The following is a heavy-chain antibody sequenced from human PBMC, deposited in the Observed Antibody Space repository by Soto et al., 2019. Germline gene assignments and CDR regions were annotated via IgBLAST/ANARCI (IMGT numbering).Heavy chain of an antibody. CDR3: ARAVKTYYYDSSGKGLGY. Sequence: QVQLVQSGAEVKKPGSSVKVSCKASGGTFSSYAISWVRQAPGQGLEWMGGIIPIFGTANYAQKFQGRVTIIADKATSTAYMELSSLRSEDTAVYYCARAVKTYYYDSSGKGLGYWGQGTLVTVSS. D-gene: IGHD3-22*01. CDR2: IIPIFGTA. V-gene: IGHV1-69*06. CDR1: GGTFSSYA. J-gene: IGHJ4*02.